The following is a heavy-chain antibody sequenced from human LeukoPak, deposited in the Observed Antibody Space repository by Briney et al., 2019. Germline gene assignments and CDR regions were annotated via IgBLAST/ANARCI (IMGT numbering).Heavy chain of an antibody. CDR3: ARSVSGVWLFDY. J-gene: IGHJ4*02. D-gene: IGHD5/OR15-5a*01. CDR2: SSSDETYK. Sequence: GGSLRLSCAASGFPLTVYPTDWVRQAQGKGLEWVSVSSSDETYKFYADSVRGRFTISKDNSKNRLYLQMSDLRAEDTAVYFCARSVSGVWLFDYWGRGTLVTVSS. CDR1: GFPLTVYP. V-gene: IGHV3-30-3*01.